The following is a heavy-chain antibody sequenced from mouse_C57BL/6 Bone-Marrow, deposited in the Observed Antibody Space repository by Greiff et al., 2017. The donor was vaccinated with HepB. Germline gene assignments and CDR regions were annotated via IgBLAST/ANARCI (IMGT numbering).Heavy chain of an antibody. V-gene: IGHV5-17*01. CDR1: GFTFSDYG. CDR3: ARGYYYGSSPFAY. CDR2: ISSGSSTI. D-gene: IGHD1-1*01. Sequence: EVKLVESGGGLVKPGGSLKLSCAASGFTFSDYGMHWVRQAPEKGLEWVAYISSGSSTIYYADTVKGRFTISRDNAKNTQFLQMTSLRSEDTAMYYCARGYYYGSSPFAYWGQGTLVTVSA. J-gene: IGHJ3*01.